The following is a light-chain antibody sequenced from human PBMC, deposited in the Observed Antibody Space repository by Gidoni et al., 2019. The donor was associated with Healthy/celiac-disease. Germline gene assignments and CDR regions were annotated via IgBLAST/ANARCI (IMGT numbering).Light chain of an antibody. J-gene: IGLJ2*01. CDR1: SSNIGPGYD. CDR3: QSYDSSHVV. V-gene: IGLV1-40*01. Sequence: QSVLTQPPSVSGAPGQRVTISCTGSSSNIGPGYDVNWYQQLPGTAPKLLIYGNSNRPSGVPDRFSGSKSGTSASLAITGLQAEDEADYYCQSYDSSHVVFGGGTKLTVL. CDR2: GNS.